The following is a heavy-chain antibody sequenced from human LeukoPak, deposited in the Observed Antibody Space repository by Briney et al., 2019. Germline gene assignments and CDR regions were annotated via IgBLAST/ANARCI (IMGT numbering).Heavy chain of an antibody. V-gene: IGHV1-2*02. J-gene: IGHJ4*02. Sequence: ASVKVSCKASGYTFTCYYMHWVRQAPGQGLEWMGWINPNSGGTNYAQKFQGRVTMTRDTSISTAYMELSRLRSDDTAVYYCARAPRYTMGAFDYWGQGTLVTVSS. CDR1: GYTFTCYY. CDR2: INPNSGGT. CDR3: ARAPRYTMGAFDY. D-gene: IGHD2-2*02.